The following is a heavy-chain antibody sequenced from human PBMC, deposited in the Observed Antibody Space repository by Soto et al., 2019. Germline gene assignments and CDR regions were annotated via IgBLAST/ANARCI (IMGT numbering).Heavy chain of an antibody. CDR3: AINNWNDMSNWFDP. J-gene: IGHJ5*02. Sequence: ASVKVSCKASGYTFTSYGISWVRQAPGQGLEWMGWISAYNGNTNYAQKPQGRVTMTTDTSTSTAYMELRSLRSDDTAVYYCAINNWNDMSNWFDPWGQGTLVNVAS. CDR2: ISAYNGNT. V-gene: IGHV1-18*01. CDR1: GYTFTSYG. D-gene: IGHD1-1*01.